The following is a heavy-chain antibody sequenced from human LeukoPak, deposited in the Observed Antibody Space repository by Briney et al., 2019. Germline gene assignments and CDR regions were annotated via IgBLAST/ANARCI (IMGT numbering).Heavy chain of an antibody. V-gene: IGHV3-23*01. J-gene: IGHJ4*02. CDR2: ISCSGGAT. CDR3: AKARSGYGLDN. CDR1: GFTFSSYA. Sequence: GGSLRLSCAASGFTFSSYAMSWVRQAPGKGLEWVSTISCSGGATYYADSVQGRFTISRDNSKNTLYLQMDSLRAEDTAIYYCAKARSGYGLDNWGQGTLVTVSS. D-gene: IGHD3-22*01.